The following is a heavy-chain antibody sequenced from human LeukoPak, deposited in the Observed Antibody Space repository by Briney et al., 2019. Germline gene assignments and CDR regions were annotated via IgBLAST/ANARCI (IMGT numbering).Heavy chain of an antibody. D-gene: IGHD3-16*01. V-gene: IGHV3-23*01. CDR2: ISASGGRA. J-gene: IGHJ6*03. Sequence: GGSLRLSCAASGFTFTSYAMSWVRQAPGKGLEWVSTISASGGRANHADSVKGRFTISTDNSKNTVFLQVASLRAEDTAVYYCAKGGGYYYYYMDVWGKGTTVTVFS. CDR1: GFTFTSYA. CDR3: AKGGGYYYYYMDV.